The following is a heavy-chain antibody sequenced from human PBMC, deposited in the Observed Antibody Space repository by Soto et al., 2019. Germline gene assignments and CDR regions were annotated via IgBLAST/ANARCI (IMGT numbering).Heavy chain of an antibody. Sequence: PGGSLRLSCVASGFSFSNYNMNWVRQAPGKGLEWVSYITDSSDTVHYADSVGGRSTISRDNAESSLYLQMNSLRDEDTAVYFCARDFGHGYYLDYWGRGTLVIVSS. J-gene: IGHJ4*02. CDR2: ITDSSDTV. D-gene: IGHD3-3*01. V-gene: IGHV3-48*02. CDR3: ARDFGHGYYLDY. CDR1: GFSFSNYN.